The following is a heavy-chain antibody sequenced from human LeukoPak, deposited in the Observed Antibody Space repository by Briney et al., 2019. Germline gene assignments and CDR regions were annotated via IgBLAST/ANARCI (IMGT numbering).Heavy chain of an antibody. CDR2: IYNGVNT. J-gene: IGHJ5*02. V-gene: IGHV4-61*01. Sequence: SETLSLACTVSGASVSSASYWSWIWQPPGKGVEWIAHIYNGVNTNYNPSLKSRVTISVDTSKNQFSLRLNSVTAADTAVYYCARSRAFNSGAFDPWGQGSLVTVSS. CDR1: GASVSSASY. D-gene: IGHD1-26*01. CDR3: ARSRAFNSGAFDP.